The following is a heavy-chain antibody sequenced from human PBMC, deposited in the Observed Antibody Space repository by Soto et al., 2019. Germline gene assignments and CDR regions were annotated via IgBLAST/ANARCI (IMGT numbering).Heavy chain of an antibody. V-gene: IGHV3-21*01. CDR2: ISSSSSYI. J-gene: IGHJ4*02. CDR3: AREGRATVTTKCDC. Sequence: EVQLVESGGGLVKPGGSLRLSCAASGFTFSSYSMNWVRQAPGKGLEWVSSISSSSSYIYYADSVKGRFTISRDNAKNSLYLQMNSLRAEDTAVYYCAREGRATVTTKCDCWGQGTLVTVSS. D-gene: IGHD4-17*01. CDR1: GFTFSSYS.